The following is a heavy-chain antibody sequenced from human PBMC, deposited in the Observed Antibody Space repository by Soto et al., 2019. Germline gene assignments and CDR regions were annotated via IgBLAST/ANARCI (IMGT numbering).Heavy chain of an antibody. V-gene: IGHV3-15*01. CDR2: IKGKTEGGTT. Sequence: EVQLVESGGGLVKPGGSLRLSCAASGFTVTNAWMSWVRQAPGKGLEWVGRIKGKTEGGTTDYAAPVRGRFTMSRDDSRNTLYLQMNSLKIEDTAVYYCTTVPSGWRAPGGWGQGTLVTVSS. D-gene: IGHD3-3*01. CDR3: TTVPSGWRAPGG. CDR1: GFTVTNAW. J-gene: IGHJ4*02.